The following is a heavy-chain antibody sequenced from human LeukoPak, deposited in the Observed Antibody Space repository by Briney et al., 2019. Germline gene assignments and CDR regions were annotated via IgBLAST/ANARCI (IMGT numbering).Heavy chain of an antibody. CDR3: VRDRDWSFDY. CDR2: ISRSSSIM. J-gene: IGHJ4*02. D-gene: IGHD2-21*02. Sequence: GGSLRLSCVASAFTFSRYIMNWVRQAPGKGLEWVSYISRSSSIMSYADSVKGRFTISRDNAKNSVYLQMNSLRDEDTAVYYCVRDRDWSFDYWGQGTLVTVSS. V-gene: IGHV3-48*02. CDR1: AFTFSRYI.